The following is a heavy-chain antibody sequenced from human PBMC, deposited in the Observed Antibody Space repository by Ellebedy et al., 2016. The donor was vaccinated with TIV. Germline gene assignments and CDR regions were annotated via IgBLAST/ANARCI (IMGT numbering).Heavy chain of an antibody. CDR3: ARDRNTPPGYRYDYGYVGMDV. V-gene: IGHV3-11*04. J-gene: IGHJ6*02. CDR1: GFTFSGYY. D-gene: IGHD5-18*01. CDR2: ISYSGDVM. Sequence: GESLKISCAASGFTFSGYYMSWFRQAPGKGPEWVSYISYSGDVMYYAYSVKGRFTTSRDNAGNSLYLQMNSLRVEDTAVYYCARDRNTPPGYRYDYGYVGMDVWGQGTTVTVSS.